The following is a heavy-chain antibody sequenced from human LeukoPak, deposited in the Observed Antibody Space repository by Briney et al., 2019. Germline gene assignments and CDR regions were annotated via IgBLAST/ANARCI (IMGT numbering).Heavy chain of an antibody. J-gene: IGHJ4*02. Sequence: PGGSLRLSCAASVFTFSSYGMHWVRQVPGKGLECLANIKEDGSETYFADSVKGRFTISRDNPKHLLFLQINSLRVEYTAGYYCARETPRRGETRDGYRWGQGTVVTVSS. V-gene: IGHV3-7*01. CDR3: ARETPRRGETRDGYR. CDR2: IKEDGSET. D-gene: IGHD5-24*01. CDR1: VFTFSSYG.